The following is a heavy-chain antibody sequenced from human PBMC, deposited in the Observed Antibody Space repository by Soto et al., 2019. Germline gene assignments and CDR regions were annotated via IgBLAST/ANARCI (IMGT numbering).Heavy chain of an antibody. J-gene: IGHJ3*01. D-gene: IGHD4-17*01. CDR1: GGCITSNNW. Sequence: SETLSLTCAVSGGCITSNNWWGWVRQPPGKGLEWIGEIYHSETTNYNPSLKSRVIVSVDKSKNQFSLNLYSVTAADTALYYCARAGDSALTGTFDVWGRGTMVTVSS. CDR3: ARAGDSALTGTFDV. CDR2: IYHSETT. V-gene: IGHV4-4*02.